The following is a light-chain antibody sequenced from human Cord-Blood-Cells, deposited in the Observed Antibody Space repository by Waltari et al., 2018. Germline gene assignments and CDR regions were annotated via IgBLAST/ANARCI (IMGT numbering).Light chain of an antibody. Sequence: QSALTQPASGSGSPGQSITISCTATSSDVGSYNLVSWYQQHPGKAPKLMIYEGSKRPSGVSNRFSGSKSGNTASLTISGLQAEDEADYYCCSYAGSSTLVFGGGTKLTVL. CDR1: SSDVGSYNL. CDR3: CSYAGSSTLV. CDR2: EGS. J-gene: IGLJ3*02. V-gene: IGLV2-23*01.